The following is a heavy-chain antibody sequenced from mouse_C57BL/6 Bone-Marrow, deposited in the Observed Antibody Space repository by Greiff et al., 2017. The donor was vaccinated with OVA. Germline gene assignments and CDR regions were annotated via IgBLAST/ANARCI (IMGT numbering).Heavy chain of an antibody. V-gene: IGHV1-64*01. J-gene: IGHJ2*01. Sequence: QVQLQQPGAELVKPGASVKLSCKASGYTFTSYWMHWVKQRPGQGLEWIGKIGPGSGSTYYNEKFKGKATLTADKSSSTAYMQLSSLTSEDSAVYFCATSLWLRRDHWGQGTTLTVSS. CDR3: ATSLWLRRDH. D-gene: IGHD2-2*01. CDR1: GYTFTSYW. CDR2: IGPGSGST.